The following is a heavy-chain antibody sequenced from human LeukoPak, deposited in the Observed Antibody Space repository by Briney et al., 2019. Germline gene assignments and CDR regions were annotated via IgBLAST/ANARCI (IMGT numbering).Heavy chain of an antibody. V-gene: IGHV1-8*03. J-gene: IGHJ4*02. CDR3: ARSGTVRGGVDY. CDR1: GYTFTGYY. D-gene: IGHD3-10*01. Sequence: ASVKVSCKASGYTFTGYYMHWVRQATGQGLEWMGWMNPNSGNTGYAQKFQGRVTITRNTSISTAYMELSSLRSEDTAVYYCARSGTVRGGVDYWGQGTLVTVSS. CDR2: MNPNSGNT.